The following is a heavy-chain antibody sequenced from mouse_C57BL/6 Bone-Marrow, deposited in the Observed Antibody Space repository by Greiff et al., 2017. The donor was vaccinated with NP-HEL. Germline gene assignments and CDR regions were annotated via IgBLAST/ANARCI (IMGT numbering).Heavy chain of an antibody. D-gene: IGHD3-2*02. CDR3: AREGAQATTWDY. J-gene: IGHJ2*01. CDR2: IYPGSGST. V-gene: IGHV1-55*01. CDR1: GYTFTSYW. Sequence: QVQLQQPGAELVKPGASVKMSCKASGYTFTSYWITWVKQRPGQGLEWIGDIYPGSGSTNYNEKFKSKATLTVDTSSSTAYMQLSSLTSEDSAVYYCAREGAQATTWDYGGQGTTITVSS.